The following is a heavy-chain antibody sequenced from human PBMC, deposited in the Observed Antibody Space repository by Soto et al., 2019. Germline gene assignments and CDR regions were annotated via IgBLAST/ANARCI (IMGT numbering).Heavy chain of an antibody. CDR1: GGSMSTYY. CDR3: ASALGGCPPAP. CDR2: IHSSGST. J-gene: IGHJ5*02. D-gene: IGHD3-16*01. V-gene: IGHV4-59*01. Sequence: PSETLSLTCTASGGSMSTYYWNWIRQAPGQGLEWIGYIHSSGSTNYNPSLKSRVAMSIDTSKMQFSLSLTSVTAADTAVYYCASALGGCPPAPGGQEPLVPAPS.